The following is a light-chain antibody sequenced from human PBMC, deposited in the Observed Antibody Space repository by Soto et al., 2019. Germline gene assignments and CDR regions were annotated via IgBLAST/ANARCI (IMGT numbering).Light chain of an antibody. Sequence: QSVLTQPASVSGSPGQSITISCTGTSSDVGGYNYVSWYQQHPGKAPKLMIYDVSNRPSGVSNRFSGSKSGNTASLTISELQAEDEADYYCSSYTSSSTLAVFGGGTKLTVL. CDR3: SSYTSSSTLAV. CDR2: DVS. CDR1: SSDVGGYNY. V-gene: IGLV2-14*01. J-gene: IGLJ2*01.